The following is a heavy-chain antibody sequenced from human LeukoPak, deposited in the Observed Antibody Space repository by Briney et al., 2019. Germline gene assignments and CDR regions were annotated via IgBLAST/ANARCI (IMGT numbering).Heavy chain of an antibody. V-gene: IGHV4-59*01. J-gene: IGHJ5*02. CDR2: IYYSGST. D-gene: IGHD3-3*01. Sequence: PSETLSLTCTVSGGSISSYYWSWIRQPAGKGLEWIGYIYYSGSTNYNPSLKSRVTISVDTSKNQFSLKLSSVTAADTAVYYCARDGEYNWFDPWGQGTLVTVSS. CDR3: ARDGEYNWFDP. CDR1: GGSISSYY.